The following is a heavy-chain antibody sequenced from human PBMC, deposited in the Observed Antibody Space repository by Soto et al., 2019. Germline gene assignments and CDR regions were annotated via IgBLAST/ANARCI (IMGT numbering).Heavy chain of an antibody. CDR2: IYTSGST. Sequence: SETLSLTCTVSGGSISSYYWSWIRQPAGKGLEWIGRIYTSGSTNYNPSLKSRVTMSVDTSKNQFSLKLSSVTAADTAVYYCARIVVVPAAKGPYYYYGMDVWGHGTTVTVSS. CDR3: ARIVVVPAAKGPYYYYGMDV. CDR1: GGSISSYY. D-gene: IGHD2-2*01. J-gene: IGHJ6*02. V-gene: IGHV4-4*07.